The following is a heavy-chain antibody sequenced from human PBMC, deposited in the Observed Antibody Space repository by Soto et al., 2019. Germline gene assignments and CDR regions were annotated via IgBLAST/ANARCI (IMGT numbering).Heavy chain of an antibody. CDR3: AREEAVAGKSYNWFDP. J-gene: IGHJ5*02. V-gene: IGHV4-30-4*01. Sequence: SETLSLTCTVSGGSMSSYYWSWIRQPPGKGLEWIGYIYYSGSTYYNPSLKSRVTISVDTSKNQFSLKLSSVTAADTAVYYCAREEAVAGKSYNWFDPWGQGTLVTVSS. CDR2: IYYSGST. CDR1: GGSMSSYY. D-gene: IGHD6-19*01.